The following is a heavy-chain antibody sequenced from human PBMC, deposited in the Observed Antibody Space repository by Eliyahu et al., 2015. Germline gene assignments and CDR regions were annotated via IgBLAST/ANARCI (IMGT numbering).Heavy chain of an antibody. D-gene: IGHD2-2*01. Sequence: QLQLQESGPGLVKPSETLSLTCTVSGGSISSSSYYWGWIRQPPGKGLEWIGSIYYSGSTYSNPSLKSRVTISVDTSKNQFSLKLSSVTAADTAVYYCARHVLRRDPADMGTLYFDYWGQGTLVTVSS. CDR2: IYYSGST. J-gene: IGHJ4*02. CDR1: GGSISSSSYY. CDR3: ARHVLRRDPADMGTLYFDY. V-gene: IGHV4-39*01.